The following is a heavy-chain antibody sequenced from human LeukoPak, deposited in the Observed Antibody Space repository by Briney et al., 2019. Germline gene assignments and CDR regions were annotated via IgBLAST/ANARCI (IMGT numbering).Heavy chain of an antibody. CDR3: ARARKAVAGIDY. V-gene: IGHV3-30*03. D-gene: IGHD6-19*01. CDR2: ISYDGSNK. CDR1: GFTFSSYG. J-gene: IGHJ4*02. Sequence: GGSLRLSCAASGFTFSSYGMHWVRQAPGKGLEWVAVISYDGSNKYYADSVKGRFTISRDNSKNSLYLQIYSLRAEDTAVYYCARARKAVAGIDYWGQGTLVTVSS.